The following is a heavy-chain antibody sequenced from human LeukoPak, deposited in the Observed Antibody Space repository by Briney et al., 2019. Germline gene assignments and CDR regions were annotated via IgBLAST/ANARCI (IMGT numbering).Heavy chain of an antibody. Sequence: SSETLSLTCAVSGGSISSGGYSWSWIRQPPGKGLEWIGYIYHSGSTYYNPSLKSRVTISVDRSKNQFSLKLSSVTAADTAVYYCARARRVRGVPLDPWGQGTLVTVSS. CDR1: GGSISSGGYS. CDR3: ARARRVRGVPLDP. CDR2: IYHSGST. V-gene: IGHV4-30-2*01. J-gene: IGHJ5*02. D-gene: IGHD3-10*01.